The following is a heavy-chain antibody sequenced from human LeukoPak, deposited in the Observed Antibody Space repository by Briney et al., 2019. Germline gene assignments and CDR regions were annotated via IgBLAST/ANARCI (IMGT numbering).Heavy chain of an antibody. CDR2: ISYDGSNK. CDR3: ARDLKYSSSWYYFDY. CDR1: GFTFSTYA. Sequence: GKSLRLSCAASGFTFSTYAMHWVRQAPGKGLEWVAVISYDGSNKYYADSVKGRFTISRDSSKNTLYLQVSSLRAEDTAVYYCARDLKYSSSWYYFDYWGQGTLVTVSS. D-gene: IGHD6-13*01. J-gene: IGHJ4*02. V-gene: IGHV3-30-3*01.